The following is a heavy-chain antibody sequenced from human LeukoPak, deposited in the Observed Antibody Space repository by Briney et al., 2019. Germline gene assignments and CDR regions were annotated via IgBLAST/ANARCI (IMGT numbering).Heavy chain of an antibody. D-gene: IGHD3-16*02. CDR2: IHYSGRT. J-gene: IGHJ4*02. CDR3: ARLVWGSYRLFDY. CDR1: GGSISSYY. V-gene: IGHV4-59*01. Sequence: SQTLSLTCTVSGGSISSYYWSWIRHPPGKGLEWIGYIHYSGRTHYHTSLKSRVTISEDTSKNQFSLKLSSVTAADTAVYYCARLVWGSYRLFDYWGQGTLVTVSS.